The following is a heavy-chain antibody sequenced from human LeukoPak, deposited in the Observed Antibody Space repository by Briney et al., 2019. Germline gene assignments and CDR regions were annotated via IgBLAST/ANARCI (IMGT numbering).Heavy chain of an antibody. Sequence: GASVKVSCKASGYTFTGYYMHWVRQAPGQGLEWMGWINPNSGGTNYAQKFQGRVTMTRDTSISTAYMELSRLRSDDTAVYYCAREYGFKLWPYNWFDPWGQGTLVTVSS. CDR3: AREYGFKLWPYNWFDP. J-gene: IGHJ5*02. CDR2: INPNSGGT. V-gene: IGHV1-2*02. CDR1: GYTFTGYY. D-gene: IGHD5-18*01.